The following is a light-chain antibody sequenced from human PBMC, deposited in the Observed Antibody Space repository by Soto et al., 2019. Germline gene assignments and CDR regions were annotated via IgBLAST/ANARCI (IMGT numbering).Light chain of an antibody. Sequence: EIVLTQSPGTLSLSPGERATLSCRASQSVSSSYLAWYQQKPGQAPRLLIYGTSSRATAIPDRFSGSGSGTDFTLTISRLEPEDFAVYYCQQYCSSSCTFGQGTKVEIK. J-gene: IGKJ1*01. CDR2: GTS. CDR3: QQYCSSSCT. V-gene: IGKV3-20*01. CDR1: QSVSSSY.